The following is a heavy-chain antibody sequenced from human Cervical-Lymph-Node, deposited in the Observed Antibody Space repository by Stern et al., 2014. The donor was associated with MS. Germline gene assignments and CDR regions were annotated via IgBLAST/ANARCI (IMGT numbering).Heavy chain of an antibody. D-gene: IGHD6-19*01. V-gene: IGHV4-61*02. CDR3: AGDSSGWYFLGVDV. CDR1: GGSISSGNYY. Sequence: EQLEESGPGLVKPSQTLSLTCTVSGGSISSGNYYWSWIRQPAGKGLEWIGRIHASGTTNYKPSLKTRVTMSVDLSKNQFSLNLSSVTAADTAVYYCAGDSSGWYFLGVDVWGQGTTVTVSS. CDR2: IHASGTT. J-gene: IGHJ6*02.